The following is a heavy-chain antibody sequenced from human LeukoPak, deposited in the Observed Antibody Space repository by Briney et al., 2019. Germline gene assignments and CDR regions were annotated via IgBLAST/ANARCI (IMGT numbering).Heavy chain of an antibody. CDR1: GFTFSSYG. D-gene: IGHD2-15*01. CDR3: ASSPHCGGGICYHFDN. Sequence: PGRSLRLSCAASGFTFSSYGMHWARQAPGRGLEWVAVIWYDGSNKYYADSVKGRFTISRDNSKNTLYLQMNSLRAEDTAVYFCASSPHCGGGICYHFDNWGQGTLVPVSS. J-gene: IGHJ4*02. V-gene: IGHV3-33*01. CDR2: IWYDGSNK.